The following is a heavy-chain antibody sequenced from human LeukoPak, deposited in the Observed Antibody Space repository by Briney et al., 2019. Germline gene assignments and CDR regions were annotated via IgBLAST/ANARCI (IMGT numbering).Heavy chain of an antibody. CDR2: IKYDGREK. J-gene: IGHJ4*02. V-gene: IGHV3-7*01. D-gene: IGHD7-27*01. Sequence: GGSLRLSCAASGFTFSSYWMSWVRQAPRKGLERVANIKYDGREKFYVDSVKGRFTVSRANAKNSLYLQLNILRIEYTAVYYCASATGEKGGYFDYWGQGTLVTVSS. CDR1: GFTFSSYW. CDR3: ASATGEKGGYFDY.